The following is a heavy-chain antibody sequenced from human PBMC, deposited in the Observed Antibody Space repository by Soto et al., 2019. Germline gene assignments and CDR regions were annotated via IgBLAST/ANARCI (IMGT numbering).Heavy chain of an antibody. V-gene: IGHV1-46*01. CDR1: GYTFTSYY. D-gene: IGHD2-15*01. CDR3: AVIQFQGWPRAPETDY. J-gene: IGHJ4*02. Sequence: GASVKVSCKASGYTFTSYYMHWVRQAPGQGLEWMGIINPSGGSTSYAQKFQGRVTMTRDTSTSTVYMELSSLRSEDTAVYYCAVIQFQGWPRAPETDYWGQGTLVTVSS. CDR2: INPSGGST.